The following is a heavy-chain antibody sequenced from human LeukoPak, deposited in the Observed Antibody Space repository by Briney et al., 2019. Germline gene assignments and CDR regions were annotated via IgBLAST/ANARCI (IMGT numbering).Heavy chain of an antibody. V-gene: IGHV4-59*01. CDR3: GRVTDSGTWVDY. CDR2: IYHSGST. Sequence: SATLSLTCTVSGVSISSYYWSWIRQPPGKGLDWIGYIYHSGSTNYNPSLKSRVTISVDMSKNQFSLKLNSVTAADTAVYYCGRVTDSGTWVDYWGQGTPVTVSS. CDR1: GVSISSYY. J-gene: IGHJ4*02. D-gene: IGHD3-10*01.